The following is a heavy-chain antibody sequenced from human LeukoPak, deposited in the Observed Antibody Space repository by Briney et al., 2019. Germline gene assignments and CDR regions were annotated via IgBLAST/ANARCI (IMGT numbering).Heavy chain of an antibody. D-gene: IGHD1-26*01. V-gene: IGHV3-30*02. J-gene: IGHJ6*03. CDR1: GFTFSYYG. CDR2: IRYDGNDK. Sequence: GGSLRLSCAASGFTFSYYGMHWVRQAPGKGLEWVAFIRYDGNDKFYADSVKGRFTISRDNSRNTLYLQMHSLRAEDMAVYFCARATWDPNYYYYMDVWGSGTTVTISS. CDR3: ARATWDPNYYYYMDV.